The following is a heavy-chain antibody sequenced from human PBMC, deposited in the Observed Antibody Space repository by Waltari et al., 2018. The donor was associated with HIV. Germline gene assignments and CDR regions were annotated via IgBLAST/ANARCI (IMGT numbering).Heavy chain of an antibody. CDR2: IGQDGSEK. J-gene: IGHJ4*02. CDR3: ARGYGAHS. Sequence: LVESGGNLVKPGGSLRLSCTASGFSCRGYWMSWVRQAPRKGREWVANIGQDGSEKHYVDSVKGRFTISRDNAKNSLYLQMNNLRAEDTAVYYCARGYGAHSWGQGTLVTVSS. D-gene: IGHD4-17*01. V-gene: IGHV3-7*01. CDR1: GFSCRGYW.